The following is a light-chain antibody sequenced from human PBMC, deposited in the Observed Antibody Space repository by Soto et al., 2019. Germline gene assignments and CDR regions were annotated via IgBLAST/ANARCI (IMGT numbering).Light chain of an antibody. CDR3: SSYRSSSTPVV. CDR2: DVS. J-gene: IGLJ2*01. V-gene: IGLV2-14*01. Sequence: QSALTQPASVSVSPGQSITISCTGTSSDVGGYNYVSWYQQHPGKAPQLMIYDVSNRPSGVSSRFSGSKSGNAASLTISGLQDEDEADYYCSSYRSSSTPVVFGGGTKVTVL. CDR1: SSDVGGYNY.